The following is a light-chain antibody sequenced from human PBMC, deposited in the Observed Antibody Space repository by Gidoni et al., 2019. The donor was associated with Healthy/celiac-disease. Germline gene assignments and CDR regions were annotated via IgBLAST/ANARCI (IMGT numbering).Light chain of an antibody. J-gene: IGLJ2*01. V-gene: IGLV3-19*01. CDR1: SLRSYY. CDR2: GKN. CDR3: NSRDSSGNHPVV. Sequence: SSELTQDPAVSVALGPTVRITCQGDSLRSYYASWYQPKPGQAPVLVIYGKNNRPSGIPDRFSGSSSGNTASLTITGAQAEDEADYYCNSRDSSGNHPVVFGGGTKLTVL.